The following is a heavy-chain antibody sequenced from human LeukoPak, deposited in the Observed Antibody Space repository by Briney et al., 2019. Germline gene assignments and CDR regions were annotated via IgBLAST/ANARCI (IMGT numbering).Heavy chain of an antibody. V-gene: IGHV3-7*01. CDR3: TRDRSRAEDD. D-gene: IGHD1-14*01. CDR2: INQGGSDK. Sequence: GGSLRLSCAASGFTFSGHWMSWVRQAPGKGLEWVANINQGGSDKCYVDSVKGRFTISRDNANNLLYLQMNSLRGEDTAVYYCTRDRSRAEDDWGQGTLVTVSS. CDR1: GFTFSGHW. J-gene: IGHJ4*02.